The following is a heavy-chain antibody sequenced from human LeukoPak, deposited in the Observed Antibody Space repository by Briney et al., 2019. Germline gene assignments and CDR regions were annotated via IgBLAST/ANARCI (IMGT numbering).Heavy chain of an antibody. D-gene: IGHD4-23*01. CDR2: ISYDGSNK. CDR1: GFTFSSYG. CDR3: AAFGNADY. Sequence: GRSLRLSRAASGFTFSSYGMHWVRQAPGKGLEWVAVISYDGSNKYYADSVKGRSTISRDNSKNTLYLQMNSLRAEDTAVYYCAAFGNADYWGQGTLVTVSS. J-gene: IGHJ4*02. V-gene: IGHV3-30*03.